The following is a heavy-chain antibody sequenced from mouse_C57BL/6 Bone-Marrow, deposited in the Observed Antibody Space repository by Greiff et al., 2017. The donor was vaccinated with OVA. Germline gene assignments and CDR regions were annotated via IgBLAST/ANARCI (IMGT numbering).Heavy chain of an antibody. CDR2: IRNKANGYTT. D-gene: IGHD1-1*01. CDR1: GFTFTDYY. V-gene: IGHV7-3*01. J-gene: IGHJ2*01. Sequence: EVKVVESGGGLVQPGGSLSLSCAASGFTFTDYYMSWVRQPPGKALEWLGFIRNKANGYTTEYSASVKGRFTISRDNSQSILYLQMNALRAEDSATYYCARYGSSLYFDYWGQGTTLTVSS. CDR3: ARYGSSLYFDY.